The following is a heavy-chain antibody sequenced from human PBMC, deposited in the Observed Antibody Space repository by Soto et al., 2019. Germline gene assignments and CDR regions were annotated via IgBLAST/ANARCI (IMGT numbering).Heavy chain of an antibody. J-gene: IGHJ3*02. D-gene: IGHD1-26*01. V-gene: IGHV1-69*06. CDR3: AREEVGIVGAHDAFDI. Sequence: KVSCKASGGTFSSYAISCVRQAPGQGLEWMGGIIPIFGTANYAQKFQGRVTITADKSTSTAYMELSSLRSEDTAVYYCAREEVGIVGAHDAFDIWGQGTMVTVSS. CDR2: IIPIFGTA. CDR1: GGTFSSYA.